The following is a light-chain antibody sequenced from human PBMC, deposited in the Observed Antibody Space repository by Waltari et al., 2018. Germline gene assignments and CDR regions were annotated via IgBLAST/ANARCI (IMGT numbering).Light chain of an antibody. CDR2: DAS. Sequence: EVVLTQSPAPLSLSPGERATLSCRASQSVDIYLAWYQQKPGQAPRLLIYDASNRATGIPARFSGSGSGTDFTLTISSLEPEDFAVYYCQQRKIWPPLTFGGGTKVEIK. J-gene: IGKJ4*01. CDR1: QSVDIY. V-gene: IGKV3-11*01. CDR3: QQRKIWPPLT.